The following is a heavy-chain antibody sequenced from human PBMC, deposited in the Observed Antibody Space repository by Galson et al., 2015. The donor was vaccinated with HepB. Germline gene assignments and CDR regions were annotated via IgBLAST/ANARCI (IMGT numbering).Heavy chain of an antibody. CDR2: INAYNGQK. J-gene: IGHJ4*02. Sequence: SVKVSCKASGYTFTAYGITWVRQAPGQGLEWMGWINAYNGQKNYVRKLQGRVTLTTDTPTSTAYMELRSLRSDDTAVYYCARGVAVSESYFFDYWGQGTLVTVSS. D-gene: IGHD6-19*01. V-gene: IGHV1-18*01. CDR1: GYTFTAYG. CDR3: ARGVAVSESYFFDY.